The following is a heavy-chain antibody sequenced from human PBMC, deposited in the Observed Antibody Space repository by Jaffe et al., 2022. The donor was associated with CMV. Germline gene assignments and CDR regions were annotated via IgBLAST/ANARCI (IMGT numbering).Heavy chain of an antibody. D-gene: IGHD3-3*01. CDR3: TRVLLDFWSGYYYYMDV. CDR2: IRSKANSYAT. Sequence: EVQLVESGGGLVQPGGSLKLSCAASGFTFSGSAMHWVRQASGKGLEWVGRIRSKANSYATAYAASVKGRFTISRDDSKNTAYLQMNSLKTEDTAVYYCTRVLLDFWSGYYYYMDVWGKGTTVTVSS. J-gene: IGHJ6*03. CDR1: GFTFSGSA. V-gene: IGHV3-73*01.